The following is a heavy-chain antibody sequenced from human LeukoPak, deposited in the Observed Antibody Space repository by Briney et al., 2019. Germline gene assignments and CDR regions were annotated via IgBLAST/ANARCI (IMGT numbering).Heavy chain of an antibody. Sequence: QPGGSLRLSCAASGFTFRSSVMSWVRQAPGRGLEWVSSVGGSDDTANYAASVTGRFTISRDNSKTSVYLQMSNLGAENTAIYYCAKKSFSTGAFDIWGQGTMVTVSS. CDR2: VGGSDDTA. CDR1: GFTFRSSV. CDR3: AKKSFSTGAFDI. J-gene: IGHJ3*02. V-gene: IGHV3-23*01. D-gene: IGHD3-3*02.